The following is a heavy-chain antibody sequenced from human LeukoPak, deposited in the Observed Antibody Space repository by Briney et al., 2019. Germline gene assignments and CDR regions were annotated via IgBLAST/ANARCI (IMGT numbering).Heavy chain of an antibody. CDR3: ARGHLPTYYYDSSGYSY. J-gene: IGHJ4*02. V-gene: IGHV4-34*01. CDR1: GGSFSGYY. D-gene: IGHD3-22*01. Sequence: SETLSLTCAVYGGSFSGYYWSWIRQPPGKGLEWIGEINHSGSTNYNPSLKSRVTISVDTSKNQFSLKLGSVTAADTAVYYCARGHLPTYYYDSSGYSYWGQGTLVTVSS. CDR2: INHSGST.